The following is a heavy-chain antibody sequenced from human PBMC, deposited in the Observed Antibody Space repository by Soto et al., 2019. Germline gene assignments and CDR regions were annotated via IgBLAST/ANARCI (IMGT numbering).Heavy chain of an antibody. CDR1: GYTFTSYA. CDR3: AREGQWLAGYYYYYGMDV. J-gene: IGHJ6*02. Sequence: ASVKVSCKASGYTFTSYAMHWVRQAPGQRLEWMGWINAGNGNTKYSQKFQGRVTITRDTSASTAYMELSSLRSEDTAVYYCAREGQWLAGYYYYYGMDVWGQGTTVTVSS. V-gene: IGHV1-3*01. D-gene: IGHD6-19*01. CDR2: INAGNGNT.